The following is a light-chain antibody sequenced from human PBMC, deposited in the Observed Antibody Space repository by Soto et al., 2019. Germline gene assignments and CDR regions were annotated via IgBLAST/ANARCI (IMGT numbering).Light chain of an antibody. J-gene: IGLJ1*01. CDR3: SSYTISSTPLYV. V-gene: IGLV2-14*02. CDR2: DVN. Sequence: QSVLTQFASLSGSPGQSITISCTGTSSDVGSYKFVSWYQQHAGKAPKLMIYDVNNRPSGVSNRFSGSKSGNTASLTISGLQAEDEADYYCSSYTISSTPLYVFGTGTKVTVL. CDR1: SSDVGSYKF.